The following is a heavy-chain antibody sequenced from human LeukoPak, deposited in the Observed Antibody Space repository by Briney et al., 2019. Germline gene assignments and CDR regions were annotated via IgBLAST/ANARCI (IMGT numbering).Heavy chain of an antibody. CDR3: ARDPSENSGWDFDY. V-gene: IGHV6-1*01. D-gene: IGHD6-19*01. CDR1: GDSVSSNSAG. J-gene: IGHJ4*02. CDR2: TYYRSKLYN. Sequence: SQTLSLTFALSGDSVSSNSAGWSWIRQSPSRGLEWLGRTYYRSKLYNDYAVSVKSRITNKPDTYKTQCSLQLNSVTAEDTAVYYCARDPSENSGWDFDYWGGGTLVSVSS.